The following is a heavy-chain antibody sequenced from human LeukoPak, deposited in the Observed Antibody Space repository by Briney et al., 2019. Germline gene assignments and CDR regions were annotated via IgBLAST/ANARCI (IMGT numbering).Heavy chain of an antibody. CDR2: IYADGST. D-gene: IGHD1-26*01. V-gene: IGHV3-53*01. Sequence: GGSLRLSCAASGFTVSSDYVSWVRQAPGKGLEWVSVIYADGSTYYADSVKGRFTISRDSSKNTLFLHMNTLRAEDTAIYYCAKDRTAGASYWYFDLWGRGTLVTVSS. J-gene: IGHJ2*01. CDR1: GFTVSSDY. CDR3: AKDRTAGASYWYFDL.